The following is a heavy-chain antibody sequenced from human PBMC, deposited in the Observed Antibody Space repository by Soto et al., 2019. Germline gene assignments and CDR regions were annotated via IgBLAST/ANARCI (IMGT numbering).Heavy chain of an antibody. CDR2: IYYSRST. V-gene: IGHV4-31*03. CDR1: GGSISSGGYY. CDR3: ARGLPPWGWSPHYFDY. D-gene: IGHD7-27*01. Sequence: QVQLQESGPGLVKPSQTLSLTCTVSGGSISSGGYYWSWIRQHPGKGLEWIGYIYYSRSTYYNPSLKSRVTISVDTSKNQFSLKLSSVTAADTAVYYCARGLPPWGWSPHYFDYWGQGTLVTVSS. J-gene: IGHJ4*02.